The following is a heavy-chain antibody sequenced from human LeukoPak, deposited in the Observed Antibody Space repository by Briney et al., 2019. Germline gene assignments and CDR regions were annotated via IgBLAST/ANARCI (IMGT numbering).Heavy chain of an antibody. CDR3: ARETRWAFDY. CDR1: GFTFSSYS. D-gene: IGHD1-26*01. J-gene: IGHJ4*02. CDR2: ISYGSGTI. Sequence: PGGSLRLSCAASGFTFSSYSMNWVRQAPGKGLEWVSYISYGSGTIYYADSVTGRFTISRDNAKNSLYLQMSSLRDEDTAVYYCARETRWAFDYWGQGTLATVS. V-gene: IGHV3-48*02.